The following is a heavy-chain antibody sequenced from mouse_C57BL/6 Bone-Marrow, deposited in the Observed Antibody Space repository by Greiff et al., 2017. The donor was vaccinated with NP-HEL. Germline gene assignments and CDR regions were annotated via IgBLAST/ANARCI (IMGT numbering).Heavy chain of an antibody. CDR3: ERSTAQATHYYAMDY. Sequence: QVQLQQPGAELVKPGASVKLSCKASGYTFTSYWMHWVKQRPGRGLEWIGRIDPNSGGTKYNEKFKSKATRTVDKPSSTAYMQLSSLTSEDSAVYDCERSTAQATHYYAMDYWGQGTSVTVSS. CDR1: GYTFTSYW. CDR2: IDPNSGGT. V-gene: IGHV1-72*01. J-gene: IGHJ4*01. D-gene: IGHD3-2*02.